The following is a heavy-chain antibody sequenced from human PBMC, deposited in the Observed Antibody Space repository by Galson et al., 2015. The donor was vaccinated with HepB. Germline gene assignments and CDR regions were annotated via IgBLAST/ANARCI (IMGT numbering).Heavy chain of an antibody. CDR1: GYSFTSYW. CDR2: IDPSDSYT. Sequence: QSGAEVKKPGESLKISCKGSGYSFTSYWIGWVRQMPGKGLEWMGRIDPSDSYTNYSPSFQGHVTISADKSISTAYLQWSSLKASDTAMYYCAKISYYYGSGSSAPTNWFDPWGQGTLVTVSS. V-gene: IGHV5-10-1*01. CDR3: AKISYYYGSGSSAPTNWFDP. J-gene: IGHJ5*02. D-gene: IGHD3-10*01.